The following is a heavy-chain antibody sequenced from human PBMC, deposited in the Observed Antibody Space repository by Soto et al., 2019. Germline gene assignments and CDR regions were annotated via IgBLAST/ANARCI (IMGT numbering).Heavy chain of an antibody. V-gene: IGHV3-7*01. CDR2: INQNGRDK. CDR1: GFTLSNYW. CDR3: AREPTTAVVIYGMDV. J-gene: IGHJ6*02. D-gene: IGHD3-22*01. Sequence: TGGSLRLSCAASGFTLSNYWMSWVRQAPGKGLEWVANINQNGRDKYYVDSLKGRFTISRDNAKELLYLQMNSLRAEDTAVYYCAREPTTAVVIYGMDVWGDGPSV.